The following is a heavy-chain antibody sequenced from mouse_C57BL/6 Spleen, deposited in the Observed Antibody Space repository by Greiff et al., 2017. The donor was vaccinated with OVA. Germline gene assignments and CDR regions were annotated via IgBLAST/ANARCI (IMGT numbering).Heavy chain of an antibody. CDR1: GYSITSGYY. J-gene: IGHJ2*01. D-gene: IGHD2-1*01. CDR3: ARADGNYYYFDY. Sequence: EVQLQQSGPGLVKPSQSLSLTCSVTGYSITSGYYWNWIRQFPGNKLEWMGYISYDGSNNYNPSLKNRSSITRDTSKNQCFLKLNSVTTEDTATYYCARADGNYYYFDYWGQGTTLTVSS. V-gene: IGHV3-6*01. CDR2: ISYDGSN.